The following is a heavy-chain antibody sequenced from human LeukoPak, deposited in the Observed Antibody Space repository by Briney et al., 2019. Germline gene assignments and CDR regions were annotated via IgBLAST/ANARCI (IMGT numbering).Heavy chain of an antibody. CDR1: GGSISSYY. CDR3: ARHGDYYDSSGYDY. V-gene: IGHV4-59*05. D-gene: IGHD3-22*01. J-gene: IGHJ4*02. CDR2: IYYSGST. Sequence: SETLSLTCTVSGGSISSYYWSWIRQPAGKGLEWIGSIYYSGSTYYNPSLKSRVTISVDTSKNQFSLKLSSVTAADTAVYYCARHGDYYDSSGYDYWGQGTLVTVSS.